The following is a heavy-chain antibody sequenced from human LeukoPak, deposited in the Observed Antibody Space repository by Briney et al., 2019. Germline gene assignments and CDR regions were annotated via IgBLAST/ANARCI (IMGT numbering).Heavy chain of an antibody. V-gene: IGHV4-59*12. CDR2: IYYTGST. Sequence: SETLSLTCTVSGGSISGYYWSWIRQPPGKGLEWIGYIYYTGSTNYNPSLKSRVTISVDTSKNQFSLKLSSVTAADTAVYYCARDYREQWLVRGSTHLDYWGQGTLVTVSS. CDR3: ARDYREQWLVRGSTHLDY. J-gene: IGHJ4*02. CDR1: GGSISGYY. D-gene: IGHD6-19*01.